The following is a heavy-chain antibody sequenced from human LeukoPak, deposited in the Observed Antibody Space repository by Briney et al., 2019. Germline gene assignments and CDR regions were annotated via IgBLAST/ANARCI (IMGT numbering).Heavy chain of an antibody. CDR1: GFTFSSYA. CDR2: ITGSGGST. J-gene: IGHJ4*02. D-gene: IGHD1-14*01. CDR3: ARDQPGAVLYFDY. Sequence: GGSLRLSCAASGFTFSSYAMSWVRQAPGKGLEWVSAITGSGGSTYYADSVKGRFTISRDNSKNTLYLQINSLRVEDTAVYYCARDQPGAVLYFDYWGQGALVTVSS. V-gene: IGHV3-23*01.